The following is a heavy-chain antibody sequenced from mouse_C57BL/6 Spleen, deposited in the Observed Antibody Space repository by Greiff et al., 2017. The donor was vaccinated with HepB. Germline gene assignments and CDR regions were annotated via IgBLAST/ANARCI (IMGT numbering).Heavy chain of an antibody. D-gene: IGHD1-1*01. V-gene: IGHV5-9*01. CDR3: ARQTVVAYYNAMDY. J-gene: IGHJ4*01. CDR1: GFTFSSYT. Sequence: EVMLVESGGGLVKPGGSLKLSCAASGFTFSSYTMSWVRQTPEKRLEWVATISGGGGNTYYPDSVKGRFTISRDNAKNTLYLQMSSLRSEDTALYYCARQTVVAYYNAMDYWGQGTSVTVSS. CDR2: ISGGGGNT.